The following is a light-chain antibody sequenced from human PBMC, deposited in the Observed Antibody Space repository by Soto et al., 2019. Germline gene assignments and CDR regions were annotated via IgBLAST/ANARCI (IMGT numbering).Light chain of an antibody. CDR1: RSNIESNF. J-gene: IGLJ2*01. Sequence: QSVLTQPPSASGTPGQRVTISCSGSRSNIESNFVYWYQQFPGTAPRLLIYRNNQRPSGVPDRFSGSKSGTSASLAISALRSEDEADYYCTVWDDSLRGRLFGGWTKLTVL. V-gene: IGLV1-47*01. CDR2: RNN. CDR3: TVWDDSLRGRL.